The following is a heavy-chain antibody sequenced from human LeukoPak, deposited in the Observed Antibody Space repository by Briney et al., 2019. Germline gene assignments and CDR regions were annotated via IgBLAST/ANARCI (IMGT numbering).Heavy chain of an antibody. CDR1: GGSISSGDYY. CDR3: ARDFILTDYYYYGMDV. CDR2: IYYSGST. Sequence: PSETLSLTRTVSGGSISSGDYYWSWIRQPPGKGLEWIGYIYYSGSTYYNPSLKSRVTMSVDTSKNQFSLKLSSVTAADTAVYYCARDFILTDYYYYGMDVWGQGTTVTVSS. D-gene: IGHD3-9*01. V-gene: IGHV4-30-4*02. J-gene: IGHJ6*02.